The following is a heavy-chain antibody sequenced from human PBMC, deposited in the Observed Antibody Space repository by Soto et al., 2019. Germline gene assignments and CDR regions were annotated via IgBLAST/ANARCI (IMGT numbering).Heavy chain of an antibody. V-gene: IGHV3-74*01. D-gene: IGHD4-17*01. CDR1: GFTFSNYW. J-gene: IGHJ4*02. Sequence: GGSLRLSCVVSGFTFSNYWMHWVRQAPGKGLVWVSRISSDGSSTSYADSVKGRFTISRDNAKNTLYLQMNSLRAEDTAVYYCARDIDYGDTLSRNYWGQGTLVTVSS. CDR3: ARDIDYGDTLSRNY. CDR2: ISSDGSST.